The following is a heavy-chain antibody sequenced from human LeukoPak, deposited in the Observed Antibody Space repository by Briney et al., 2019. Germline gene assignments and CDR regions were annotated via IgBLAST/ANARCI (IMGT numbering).Heavy chain of an antibody. Sequence: SQTLSLTCAISGDSVSSNSGSWSWIRQSPSRGPEWLGRIYYWSRWHYEYAVSVQNRISISPDTTKNQFSLQLNSMSPDDSAVYYCVSGGDWGFGWYFDVWGRGALVTVSS. CDR3: VSGGDWGFGWYFDV. D-gene: IGHD7-27*01. J-gene: IGHJ2*01. CDR2: IYYWSRWHY. CDR1: GDSVSSNSGS. V-gene: IGHV6-1*01.